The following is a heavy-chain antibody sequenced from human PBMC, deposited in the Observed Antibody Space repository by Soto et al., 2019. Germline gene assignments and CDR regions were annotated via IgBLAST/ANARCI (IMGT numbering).Heavy chain of an antibody. J-gene: IGHJ5*02. CDR3: ARVKRRYGTYSSWCGP. CDR2: ISSSGTT. D-gene: IGHD1-1*01. CDR1: GDSVNSGAHY. V-gene: IGHV4-61*08. Sequence: SETLSLTCIVSGDSVNSGAHYWSWIRQSPGTGLEWIGYISSSGTTTYSPSLRSRIIISSDTSKNLFSLRLTSVTAADTAIYYYARVKRRYGTYSSWCGPWGQGTLGSVSA.